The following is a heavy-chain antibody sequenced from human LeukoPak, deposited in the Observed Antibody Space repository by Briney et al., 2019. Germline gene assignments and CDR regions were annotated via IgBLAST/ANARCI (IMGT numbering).Heavy chain of an antibody. V-gene: IGHV4-34*01. CDR1: GGSFSGYY. CDR2: INHSGST. J-gene: IGHJ4*02. CDR3: ARERGGGSYREFDY. D-gene: IGHD1-26*01. Sequence: SETLSLTCAVYGGSFSGYYWSWIRQPPGKGLEWIGEINHSGSTNYNPSLKSRVTISVDTSKNQFSLKLSSVTAADTAVYYCARERGGGSYREFDYWGQGTLVTVSS.